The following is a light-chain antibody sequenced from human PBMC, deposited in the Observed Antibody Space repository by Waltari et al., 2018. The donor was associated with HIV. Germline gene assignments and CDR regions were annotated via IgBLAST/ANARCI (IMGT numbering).Light chain of an antibody. CDR3: AAWDDSLNGPGVV. Sequence: QSVLTQPPSASGTPGQRVTISCSGSSSNIGSKTVNWYQQLPGTAPKLLIYSNNQRPSGVPDRFAGSKAGTSASLASSGLQSEDEADYYCAAWDDSLNGPGVVFGGGTKLTVL. V-gene: IGLV1-44*01. CDR2: SNN. J-gene: IGLJ2*01. CDR1: SSNIGSKT.